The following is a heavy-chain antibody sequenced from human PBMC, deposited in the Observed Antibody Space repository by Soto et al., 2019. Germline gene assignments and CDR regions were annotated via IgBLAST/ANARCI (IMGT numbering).Heavy chain of an antibody. V-gene: IGHV1-69*14. CDR2: FIPIFGTA. J-gene: IGHJ4*02. CDR3: ARAALRWLPSRPYDY. CDR1: GGTFSSYA. Sequence: QVQLVQSGAEVKKPGSSVKVSCKASGGTFSSYAISWVRQAPGQGLEWMGGFIPIFGTANYAQKFQGRVTIXAEKSXXTAYMELSSLRSEDTAVYYCARAALRWLPSRPYDYWGQGTLVTVSS. D-gene: IGHD5-12*01.